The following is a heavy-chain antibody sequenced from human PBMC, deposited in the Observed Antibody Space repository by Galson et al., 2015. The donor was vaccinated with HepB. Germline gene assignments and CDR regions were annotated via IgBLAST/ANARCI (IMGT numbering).Heavy chain of an antibody. V-gene: IGHV1-18*01. Sequence: SVKVSCRAPGYTFTSYGISWVRQAPGQGLEWMGWISAYNGNTNYAQKLQGRVTMTTDTSTSTAYMELRSLRSDDTAVYYCARGKDSSDLNWFDPWGQGTLVTVSS. J-gene: IGHJ5*02. D-gene: IGHD3-22*01. CDR1: GYTFTSYG. CDR2: ISAYNGNT. CDR3: ARGKDSSDLNWFDP.